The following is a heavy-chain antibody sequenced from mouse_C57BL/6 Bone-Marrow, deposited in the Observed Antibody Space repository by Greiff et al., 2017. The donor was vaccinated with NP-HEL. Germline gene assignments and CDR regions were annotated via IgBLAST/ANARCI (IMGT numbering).Heavy chain of an antibody. Sequence: EVQLQESGAELVRPGASVKLSCTASGFNIKDDYMHWVKQRPEQGLEWIGWIDPENGDTEYASKFQGKATITADTSSNTAYLQLSSLTSEDTAFYYCTIVTTVVADYWGQGTTLTVSS. CDR3: TIVTTVVADY. D-gene: IGHD1-1*01. V-gene: IGHV14-4*01. CDR1: GFNIKDDY. J-gene: IGHJ2*01. CDR2: IDPENGDT.